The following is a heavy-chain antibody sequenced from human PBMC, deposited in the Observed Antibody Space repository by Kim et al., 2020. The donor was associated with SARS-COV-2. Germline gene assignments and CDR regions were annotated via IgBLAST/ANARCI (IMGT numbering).Heavy chain of an antibody. CDR3: ARGGRWLQLRYYYYGMDV. CDR1: GGSFSGYY. Sequence: SETLSLTCAVYGGSFSGYYWSWIRQPPGKGLEWIGEINHSGSTNYNPSLKSRVTISVDTSKNQFSLKLSSVTAADTAVYYCARGGRWLQLRYYYYGMDVWGQGTTVTVSS. CDR2: INHSGST. J-gene: IGHJ6*02. V-gene: IGHV4-34*01. D-gene: IGHD5-12*01.